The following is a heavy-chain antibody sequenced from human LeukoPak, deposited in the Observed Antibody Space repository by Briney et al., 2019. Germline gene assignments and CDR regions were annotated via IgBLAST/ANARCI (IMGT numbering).Heavy chain of an antibody. J-gene: IGHJ5*02. D-gene: IGHD2-15*01. CDR1: GYTFTGYY. V-gene: IGHV1-2*06. CDR2: INPNSGGT. CDR3: ARGYCSGGSCYSVENWFDP. Sequence: ASVKVSCKAAGYTFTGYYMFWVRQAPGQGLEWMGRINPNSGGTNYAQKFQGRVTMTRDTSISTAYMELCRLRSDDTAVYYCARGYCSGGSCYSVENWFDPWGQGTLVTVSS.